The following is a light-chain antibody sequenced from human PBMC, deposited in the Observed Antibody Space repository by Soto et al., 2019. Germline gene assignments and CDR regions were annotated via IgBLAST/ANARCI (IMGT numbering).Light chain of an antibody. CDR3: QQYGTSPGT. Sequence: DIQMTQSPSTLSGSVGDRVTITCRASQTISSWLAWYQQKPGKAPKLLIYKASTLKSGVPSRFSGSGSGTDFTLTISGLQPEDFAVYYCQQYGTSPGTFGQGTKVDI. J-gene: IGKJ1*01. CDR1: QTISSW. V-gene: IGKV1-5*03. CDR2: KAS.